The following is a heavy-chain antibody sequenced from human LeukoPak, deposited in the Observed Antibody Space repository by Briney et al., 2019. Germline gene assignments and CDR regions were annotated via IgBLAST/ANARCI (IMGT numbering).Heavy chain of an antibody. Sequence: GGSLRLSCAASGFTVSSNYMSWVRQAPGKGLEWVSVIYSGGSTYYADSLEGRFTISRDNSKNTLYLQMNSLRAEDTAVYYCASRYGDYVDAFDIWGQGTMVTVSS. CDR3: ASRYGDYVDAFDI. D-gene: IGHD4-17*01. CDR2: IYSGGST. V-gene: IGHV3-53*01. CDR1: GFTVSSNY. J-gene: IGHJ3*02.